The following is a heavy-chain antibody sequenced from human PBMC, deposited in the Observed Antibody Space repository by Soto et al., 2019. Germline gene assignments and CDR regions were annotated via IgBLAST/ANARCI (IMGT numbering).Heavy chain of an antibody. V-gene: IGHV3-23*01. CDR1: GFTFSSYA. Sequence: GGSLRLSCAASGFTFSSYAMSWVRQAPGKGLEWVSAISGSGGSTYYADSVKGRFTISRDNSKNTLYLQMNSLRAEDTAVYYCAKDGVGGWFGDFLGAGYNWFDPWGQGTLVTVSS. CDR2: ISGSGGST. CDR3: AKDGVGGWFGDFLGAGYNWFDP. D-gene: IGHD3-10*01. J-gene: IGHJ5*02.